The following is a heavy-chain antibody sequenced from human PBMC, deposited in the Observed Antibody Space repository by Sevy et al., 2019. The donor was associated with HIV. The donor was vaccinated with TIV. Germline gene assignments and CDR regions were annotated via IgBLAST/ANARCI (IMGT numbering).Heavy chain of an antibody. CDR2: INHSGST. V-gene: IGHV4-34*01. D-gene: IGHD2-15*01. J-gene: IGHJ5*02. Sequence: GSLRLSCAVYGGSFSGYYWSWIRQPPGKGLEWIGEINHSGSTNYNPSLKSRVTISVDTSKNQFSLKLSPVTAADTAVYYCARATPDCSGGSCFWFDPWGQGTLVTVSS. CDR1: GGSFSGYY. CDR3: ARATPDCSGGSCFWFDP.